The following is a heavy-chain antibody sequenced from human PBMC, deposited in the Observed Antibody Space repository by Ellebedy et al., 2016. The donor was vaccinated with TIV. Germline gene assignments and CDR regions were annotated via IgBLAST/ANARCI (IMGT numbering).Heavy chain of an antibody. CDR2: IITIFGTT. Sequence: SVKVSCXASGGTFSSHAFNWVRQAPGQGLEWMGGIITIFGTTDYAQRFQGRITITADESSSTAYMELTSLTSDDTAIYYCVKKHGRGSGYFWDVWGKGTPVTVSS. D-gene: IGHD3-3*01. V-gene: IGHV1-69*13. J-gene: IGHJ6*04. CDR1: GGTFSSHA. CDR3: VKKHGRGSGYFWDV.